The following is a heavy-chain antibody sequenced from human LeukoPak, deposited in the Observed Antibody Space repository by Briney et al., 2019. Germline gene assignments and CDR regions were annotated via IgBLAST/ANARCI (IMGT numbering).Heavy chain of an antibody. Sequence: TGGSLRLSCAASGFTFSSYGMNWVRQAPGKGLEWVSSISSSSSYIYYADSVKGRFTISRDNAKNSLYLQMNSLRAEDTAVYYCARGYSSSSLPDYWGQGTLVTVSS. CDR3: ARGYSSSSLPDY. CDR2: ISSSSSYI. CDR1: GFTFSSYG. D-gene: IGHD6-6*01. V-gene: IGHV3-21*01. J-gene: IGHJ4*02.